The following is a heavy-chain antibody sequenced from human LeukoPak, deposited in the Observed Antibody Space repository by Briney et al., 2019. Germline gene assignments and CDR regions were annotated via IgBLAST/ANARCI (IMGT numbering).Heavy chain of an antibody. CDR1: GFTFSSYA. CDR2: ISGSGGST. V-gene: IGHV3-23*01. Sequence: PGGSLRLSCAASGFTFSSYAMSWVRQAPGKGLEWVSAISGSGGSTYYADSVKGRFTISRDNSKNTLYLQMNSLRAEDTAVYYCAKEGGTDSSSAPYNWFDPWGRGTLVTVSS. D-gene: IGHD6-6*01. CDR3: AKEGGTDSSSAPYNWFDP. J-gene: IGHJ5*02.